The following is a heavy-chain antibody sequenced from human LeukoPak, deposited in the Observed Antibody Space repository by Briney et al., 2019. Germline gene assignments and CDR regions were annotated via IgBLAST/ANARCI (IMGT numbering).Heavy chain of an antibody. CDR2: INHSGST. CDR3: ARARSARVLVLFDP. J-gene: IGHJ5*02. Sequence: SETLSLTCAVYGGSLSGYYWSWIRQPPGKGLEWIGVINHSGSTNYNPSLKSRVTISVDTSKNQFSLKLSSVTAADTAVYYCARARSARVLVLFDPWGPVTLVTVSS. CDR1: GGSLSGYY. D-gene: IGHD6-13*01. V-gene: IGHV4-34*01.